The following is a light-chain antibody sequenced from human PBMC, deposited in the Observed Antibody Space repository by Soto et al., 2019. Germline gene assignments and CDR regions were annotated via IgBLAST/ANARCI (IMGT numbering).Light chain of an antibody. J-gene: IGKJ5*01. CDR2: AAS. Sequence: DIQMTQSPSSLSASVGDRVTITCRASQSISSYLNWYQQKPGKAPKLLIYAASSLQRGVPSRFSGSGSGTDFTLTISSLQPEDFAPYYCQQSYGAPITFGLGTRLEI. CDR3: QQSYGAPIT. V-gene: IGKV1-39*01. CDR1: QSISSY.